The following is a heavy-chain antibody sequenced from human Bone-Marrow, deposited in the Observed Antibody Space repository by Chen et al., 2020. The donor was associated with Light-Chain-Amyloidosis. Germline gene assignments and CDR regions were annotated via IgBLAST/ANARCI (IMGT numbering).Heavy chain of an antibody. CDR3: ARVYRRMPARFLAVLTPFADYYYFYYMDV. CDR2: INYSGATT. J-gene: IGHJ6*03. V-gene: IGHV4-34*02. D-gene: IGHD3-16*01. CDR1: GGSFTSGYY. Sequence: QVRLQQWGAGLLKPSETLSLTCAVYGGSFTSGYYWNWIRQSPQKGLEWIGEINYSGATTNYNPSLEGRVTMSLDTSKNQFSLKMTSVTAADTAVYYCARVYRRMPARFLAVLTPFADYYYFYYMDVWGTGTTVTVSS.